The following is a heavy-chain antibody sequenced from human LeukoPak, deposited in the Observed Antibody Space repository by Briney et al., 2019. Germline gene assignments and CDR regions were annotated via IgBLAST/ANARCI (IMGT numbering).Heavy chain of an antibody. CDR1: GFTFSRYS. J-gene: IGHJ6*04. V-gene: IGHV3-21*01. CDR3: AELGITMIGGV. Sequence: GGSLRLSCAASGFTFSRYSMNLVRQAPGKGLEWVSSISSSSSYIYYADSVKGRFTISRDNAKNSLYLQMNSLRAEDTAVYYCAELGITMIGGVWGKGTTVTISS. CDR2: ISSSSSYI. D-gene: IGHD3-10*02.